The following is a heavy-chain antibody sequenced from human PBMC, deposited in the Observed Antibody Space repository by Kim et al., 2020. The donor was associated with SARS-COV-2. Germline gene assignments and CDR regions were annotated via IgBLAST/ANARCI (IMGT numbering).Heavy chain of an antibody. D-gene: IGHD3-10*01. V-gene: IGHV4-31*03. CDR3: ARQFTMVRGVNWFDP. CDR1: GGSISSGGYY. Sequence: SETLSLTCTVSGGSISSGGYYWSWIRQHPGKGLEWIGYIYYSGSTYYNPSLKSRVTISVDTSKNQFSLKLSSVTAADTAVYYCARQFTMVRGVNWFDPWSQGTLVTVSS. CDR2: IYYSGST. J-gene: IGHJ5*02.